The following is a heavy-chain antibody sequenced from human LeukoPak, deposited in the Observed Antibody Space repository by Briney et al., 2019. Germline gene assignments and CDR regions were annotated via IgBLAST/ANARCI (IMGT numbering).Heavy chain of an antibody. Sequence: GGSLRLSCTVSGFTFSTYNMNWVRQAPGKGLEWVSSITSSSRYIYYADSVRGRFTISRDNSKNTLYLQMNSLRAEDTAVYYCAKDGLTYYYDSSGYYTYYMDVWGKGTTVTISS. J-gene: IGHJ6*03. CDR2: ITSSSRYI. D-gene: IGHD3-22*01. CDR1: GFTFSTYN. V-gene: IGHV3-21*01. CDR3: AKDGLTYYYDSSGYYTYYMDV.